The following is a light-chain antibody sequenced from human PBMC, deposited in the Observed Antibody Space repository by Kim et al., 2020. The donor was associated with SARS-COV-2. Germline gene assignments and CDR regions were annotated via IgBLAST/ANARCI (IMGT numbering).Light chain of an antibody. V-gene: IGKV1-12*01. J-gene: IGKJ4*01. Sequence: DIQMTQSPSSVSASVGDRVTITCRASQDISTFLAWYQQKPGKAPELLIYAASHLESGVPSRFRGSGSGTEFTLTISSLQPEDVATYYCQQPTSVPLTFGGGTKLEI. CDR2: AAS. CDR1: QDISTF. CDR3: QQPTSVPLT.